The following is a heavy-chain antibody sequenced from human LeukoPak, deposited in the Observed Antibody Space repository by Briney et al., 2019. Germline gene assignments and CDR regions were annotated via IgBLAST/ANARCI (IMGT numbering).Heavy chain of an antibody. V-gene: IGHV3-30*03. CDR3: ARVGVVPAAIPDGFDI. CDR2: ISYDGSNK. Sequence: GGSLRLSCAASGFTFSSYGMHWVRQAPGKGLEWVAVISYDGSNKYYPDSVKGRFTISRDNSKNTLYLQMNSLTAEDTAVYYCARVGVVPAAIPDGFDIWGQGTMVAVSS. D-gene: IGHD2-2*01. J-gene: IGHJ3*02. CDR1: GFTFSSYG.